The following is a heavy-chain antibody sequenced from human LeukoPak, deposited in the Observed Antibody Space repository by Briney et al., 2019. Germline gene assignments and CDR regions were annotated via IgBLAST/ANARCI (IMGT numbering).Heavy chain of an antibody. Sequence: VASVKVSCKASGYTFTSCAMHWVRQAPGQRLEWMGWINAGNGNTKYSQKFQGRVTITRDTSASTAYMELSSLRSEDTAVYYCATGACSGGSCYSVSVDYWGQGTLVTVSS. D-gene: IGHD2-15*01. J-gene: IGHJ4*02. V-gene: IGHV1-3*01. CDR1: GYTFTSCA. CDR2: INAGNGNT. CDR3: ATGACSGGSCYSVSVDY.